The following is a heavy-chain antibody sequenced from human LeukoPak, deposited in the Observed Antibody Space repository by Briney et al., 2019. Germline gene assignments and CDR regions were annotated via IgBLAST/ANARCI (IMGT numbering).Heavy chain of an antibody. Sequence: PSETLSPTCTVSGGSISSYYWSWIRQPAGKGLEWIGRIYTSGSTNYNPSLKSRVTMSVDTSKNQFSLKLSSVTAADTAVYYCATDLREATTLDYWGQGTLVTVSS. D-gene: IGHD5-12*01. V-gene: IGHV4-4*07. CDR2: IYTSGST. CDR1: GGSISSYY. CDR3: ATDLREATTLDY. J-gene: IGHJ4*02.